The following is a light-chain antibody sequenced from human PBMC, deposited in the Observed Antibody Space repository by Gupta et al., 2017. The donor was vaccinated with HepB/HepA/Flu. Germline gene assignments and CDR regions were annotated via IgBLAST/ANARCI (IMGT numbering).Light chain of an antibody. CDR3: SSWDESLNGWV. V-gene: IGLV1-47*01. CDR1: DSNVASKY. Sequence: QSVLTQQPSASGTPGQRITISCSGSDSNVASKYVYWYQQLPGTAPKLLIYTDDQRPSGVPDRFSGSKSGTSASLAISGLRSDDEADYYCSSWDESLNGWVFGGGTRRTVL. J-gene: IGLJ3*02. CDR2: TDD.